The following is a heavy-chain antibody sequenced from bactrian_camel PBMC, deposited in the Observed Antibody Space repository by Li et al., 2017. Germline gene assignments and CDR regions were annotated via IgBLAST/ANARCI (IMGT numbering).Heavy chain of an antibody. V-gene: IGHV3S40*01. CDR2: VHRGSGDT. CDR1: GLTLATFSVYG. Sequence: LSCAASGLTLATFSVYGWNWLRQTPGKEREGVASVHRGSGDTYYRGDVMGRFTISTDNAQNTVYLQMDSLKPEDTAMYYCASDFPARDRTPNPFNMGSACPFVFRDWGQGTQVTVS. D-gene: IGHD1*01. CDR3: ASDFPARDRTPNPFNMGSACPFVFRD. J-gene: IGHJ4*01.